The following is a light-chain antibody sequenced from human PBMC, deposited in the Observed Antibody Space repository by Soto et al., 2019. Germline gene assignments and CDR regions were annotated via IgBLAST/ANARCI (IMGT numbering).Light chain of an antibody. CDR1: ASNIGNNS. CDR3: GTWDTSLPACV. CDR2: DDN. J-gene: IGLJ1*01. V-gene: IGLV1-51*01. Sequence: QSVLTQPPSVSAAPGQRVTISCSGSASNIGNNSVSWYQQLPGAAPKLLIYDDNNRPSGIPDRFSGSKSGTSATLGITGLQTGDEADYYCGTWDTSLPACVFG.